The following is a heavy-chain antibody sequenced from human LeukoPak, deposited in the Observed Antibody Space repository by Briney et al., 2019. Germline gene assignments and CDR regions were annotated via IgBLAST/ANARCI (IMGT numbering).Heavy chain of an antibody. J-gene: IGHJ4*02. D-gene: IGHD2-15*01. V-gene: IGHV4-4*07. CDR1: GDSLSSSY. Sequence: SETLSLTCTVSGDSLSSSYWSWIRQPAGQRLEWIGHIHTSGSTHYNPSLKSRLTMSVDTSKNQFSLNLTSVTAADTAVYYCARVAAKTVDYWGQGTLVTVSS. CDR2: IHTSGST. CDR3: ARVAAKTVDY.